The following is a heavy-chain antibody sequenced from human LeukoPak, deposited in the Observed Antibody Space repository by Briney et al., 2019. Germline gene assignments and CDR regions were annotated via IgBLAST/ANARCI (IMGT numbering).Heavy chain of an antibody. V-gene: IGHV4-34*01. CDR3: ARAAGIWSGYPYYYYGMDV. CDR1: GGSFSGYY. D-gene: IGHD3-3*01. Sequence: PSETLSLTCAVYGGSFSGYYWSWIRQPPAKGLEWIGEINHSGSTNYNPSLKSRVTISVDTSKNQFSLKLSSVTAADTAVYYCARAAGIWSGYPYYYYGMDVWGQGTTVTVSS. CDR2: INHSGST. J-gene: IGHJ6*02.